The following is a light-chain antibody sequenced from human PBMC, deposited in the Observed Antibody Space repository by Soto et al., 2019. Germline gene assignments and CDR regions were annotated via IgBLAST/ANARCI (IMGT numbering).Light chain of an antibody. CDR2: DAS. CDR1: LNVNSY. V-gene: IGKV3-11*01. CDR3: QQPSNWPPT. J-gene: IGKJ5*01. Sequence: VVSQSPSTLSLSPGERATLSCRASLNVNSYLAWYQQKPGQAPRLLIYDASNRAAGIPARFSGSGSGTDFTLTISSLEPEDFALYYCQQPSNWPPTFCQGTRLEIK.